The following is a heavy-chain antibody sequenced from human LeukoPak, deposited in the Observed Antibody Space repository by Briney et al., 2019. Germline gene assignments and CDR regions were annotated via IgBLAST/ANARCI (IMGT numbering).Heavy chain of an antibody. J-gene: IGHJ4*02. Sequence: PSETLSLTCAVYGGSFSGYYWSWIRQPPGKGLEWIGEINHSGSTNYNPSLKSRVTISVDTSKNQFSLKLSSVTAADTAVYYCARARGGYCSSTSRYTGRYYFDYWGQGTLVTASS. CDR2: INHSGST. V-gene: IGHV4-34*01. CDR1: GGSFSGYY. D-gene: IGHD2-2*02. CDR3: ARARGGYCSSTSRYTGRYYFDY.